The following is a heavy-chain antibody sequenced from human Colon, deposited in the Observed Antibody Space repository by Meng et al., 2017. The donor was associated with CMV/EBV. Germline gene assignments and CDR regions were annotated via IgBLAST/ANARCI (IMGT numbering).Heavy chain of an antibody. V-gene: IGHV3-23*01. CDR1: FSSYA. D-gene: IGHD2-21*02. CDR3: AKHYTERRTSDWEDYFDY. J-gene: IGHJ4*02. Sequence: FSSYAMSWVRQAPGKGPELISVITGSGRTTYFADSAKGRITISRDNSKNMVSLQMSSLTAEDTAVYYCAKHYTERRTSDWEDYFDYWGPGTLVTVSS. CDR2: ITGSGRTT.